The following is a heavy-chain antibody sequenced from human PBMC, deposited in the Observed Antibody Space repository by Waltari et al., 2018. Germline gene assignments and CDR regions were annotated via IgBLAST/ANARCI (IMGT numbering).Heavy chain of an antibody. Sequence: VQLVESGGGVVQPGRSLRLSCAASGFTFSSYAMHWVRQAPGKGLVWVSRINTDGSSANYADSVKGRFTISRDNGKNTLYLQMNSLRAEDTAVYYCARDGGGNGYIHYWGQGTLVTVSS. CDR2: INTDGSSA. J-gene: IGHJ4*02. CDR1: GFTFSSYA. D-gene: IGHD3-16*01. CDR3: ARDGGGNGYIHY. V-gene: IGHV3-74*01.